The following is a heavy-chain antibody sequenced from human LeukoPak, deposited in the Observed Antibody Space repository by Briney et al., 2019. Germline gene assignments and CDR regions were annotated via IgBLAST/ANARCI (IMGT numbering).Heavy chain of an antibody. J-gene: IGHJ4*02. D-gene: IGHD1-1*01. CDR2: ISYDGSNK. CDR3: AKDLLRRSTGTTD. V-gene: IGHV3-30*18. Sequence: GGSLRLSCAASGFTFSSYGMHWVRQAPGKGLEWVAVISYDGSNKYYADSVKGRFTISRDNSKNTLYLQMNSLRAEDTAVYYCAKDLLRRSTGTTDWGQGTLVTVSS. CDR1: GFTFSSYG.